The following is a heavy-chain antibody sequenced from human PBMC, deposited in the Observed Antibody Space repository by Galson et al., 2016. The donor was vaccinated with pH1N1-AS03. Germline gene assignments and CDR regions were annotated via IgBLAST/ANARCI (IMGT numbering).Heavy chain of an antibody. J-gene: IGHJ4*02. D-gene: IGHD3-16*01. CDR1: GVSVPSSGLA. V-gene: IGHV2-5*02. CDR2: IYWDDAK. CDR3: ALPNSWGNAFDF. Sequence: PALVKPTQTLTLTCSLSGVSVPSSGLAVGWFRLPPGKALEWLALIYWDDAKRFSPSLRNRLTITKDTSRNQAVLTVTNVDPLDTATYFCALPNSWGNAFDFWGQGTLVTVSS.